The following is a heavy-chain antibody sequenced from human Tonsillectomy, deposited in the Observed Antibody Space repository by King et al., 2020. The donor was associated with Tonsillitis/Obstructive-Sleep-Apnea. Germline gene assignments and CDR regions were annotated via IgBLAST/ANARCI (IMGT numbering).Heavy chain of an antibody. CDR3: ASMAGDYQLLSGYYYMDV. V-gene: IGHV3-48*02. Sequence: VQLVESGGGLVQPGGSLRISCSASGFTFSSYSMNWVRQAPGKGLEWVSYISSSSSTIYYADSVKGRFTISRDNAKNSLYLQMNSLRDEDTAVYYCASMAGDYQLLSGYYYMDVWGKGTTVTVSS. J-gene: IGHJ6*03. D-gene: IGHD2-2*01. CDR1: GFTFSSYS. CDR2: ISSSSSTI.